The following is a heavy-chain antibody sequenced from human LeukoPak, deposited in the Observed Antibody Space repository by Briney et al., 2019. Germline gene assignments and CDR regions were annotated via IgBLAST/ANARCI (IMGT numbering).Heavy chain of an antibody. D-gene: IGHD5-18*01. V-gene: IGHV4-34*01. CDR1: GGSFSGYY. Sequence: SETLSLTCAVYGGSFSGYYWSWIRQPPGKGLEWIGEINHSGSTNYNPSLKSRVTISVDTSKNQFSLKLSSVTAADTAVYYCARGNQRGYSYGCFKKDRDAFDIWGQGTMVTVSS. CDR2: INHSGST. J-gene: IGHJ3*02. CDR3: ARGNQRGYSYGCFKKDRDAFDI.